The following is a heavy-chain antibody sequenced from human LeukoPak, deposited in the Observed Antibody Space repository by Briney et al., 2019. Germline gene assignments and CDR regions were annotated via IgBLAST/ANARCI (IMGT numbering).Heavy chain of an antibody. V-gene: IGHV3-21*01. CDR1: GFTFSSYW. CDR3: ARDLFSSGWFAYFDY. D-gene: IGHD6-19*01. Sequence: GGSLRLSCAASGFTFSSYWMTWVRQAPGKGLEWVSSISSSSSYIYYADSVKGRFTISRDNAKNSLYLQMNSLRAEDTAVYYCARDLFSSGWFAYFDYWGQGTLVTVSS. J-gene: IGHJ4*02. CDR2: ISSSSSYI.